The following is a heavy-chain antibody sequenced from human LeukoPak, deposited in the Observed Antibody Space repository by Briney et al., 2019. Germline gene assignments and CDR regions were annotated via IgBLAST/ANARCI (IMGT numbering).Heavy chain of an antibody. V-gene: IGHV3-30*03. J-gene: IGHJ4*02. D-gene: IGHD4-17*01. Sequence: GRSLRLSCAASGFTFSSYGMHWVHQAPGKGLEWVAVISYDGGNEYYADSVKGRFTISRDNSKNTLYLQMNSLRAEDTAVYYCARGRTTGYGDYVSYWGQGTLVTVSS. CDR2: ISYDGGNE. CDR3: ARGRTTGYGDYVSY. CDR1: GFTFSSYG.